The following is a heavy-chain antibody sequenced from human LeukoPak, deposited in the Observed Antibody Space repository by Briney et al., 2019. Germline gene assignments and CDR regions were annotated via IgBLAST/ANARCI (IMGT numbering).Heavy chain of an antibody. D-gene: IGHD6-19*01. CDR3: ARHVRGIAVAGTPFGMDV. V-gene: IGHV4-59*01. CDR1: GGSISSYY. J-gene: IGHJ6*02. Sequence: SETLSLTCTVSGGSISSYYWSWIRQPPGKGLEGIGYIYYSGSTNYNPSLKSRVTISVDTSKNHFSLKLSSVTAADTAVYYCARHVRGIAVAGTPFGMDVWGQGTTVTVSS. CDR2: IYYSGST.